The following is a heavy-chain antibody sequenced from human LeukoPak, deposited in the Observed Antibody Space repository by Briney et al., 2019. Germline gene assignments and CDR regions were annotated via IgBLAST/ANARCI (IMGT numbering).Heavy chain of an antibody. V-gene: IGHV5-51*01. Sequence: GGSLKISCKGSGYSFTSYWIGWVRQMPGKGLEWMGIIYPGDSDIRYSPSFQGQVTISADKSISTAYLQWSSLKASDTAMYYCARLLLWFGRTPRAFDIWGQGTMVTVSS. CDR2: IYPGDSDI. CDR3: ARLLLWFGRTPRAFDI. CDR1: GYSFTSYW. J-gene: IGHJ3*02. D-gene: IGHD3-10*01.